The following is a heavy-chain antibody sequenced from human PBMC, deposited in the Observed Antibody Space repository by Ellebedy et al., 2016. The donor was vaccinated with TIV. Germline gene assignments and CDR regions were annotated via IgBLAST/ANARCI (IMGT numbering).Heavy chain of an antibody. Sequence: PGGSLRLSCAASGFTFSSYAMPWIRQAPGKGLEWVSVISYDGSNKYYADSVKGRFTISRDNSKNTLYLQMNSLRAEDTAVYYCARDNPVTTFMIVVGAPGYWGQGTLVTVSS. CDR3: ARDNPVTTFMIVVGAPGY. CDR1: GFTFSSYA. D-gene: IGHD3-22*01. V-gene: IGHV3-30-3*01. CDR2: ISYDGSNK. J-gene: IGHJ4*02.